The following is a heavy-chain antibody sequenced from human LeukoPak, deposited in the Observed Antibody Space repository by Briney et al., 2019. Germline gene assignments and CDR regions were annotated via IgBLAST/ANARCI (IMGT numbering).Heavy chain of an antibody. Sequence: ASVKVSCKASGYTFTSYDINWVRQATGQGLEWMGWMNPNSGNTGYAQKFQGRVTMTRNTSISTAYMELSSLRSEDTAVYYCARGDGGYSYGRYYYYYYGMDVWGQGTTVTVSS. J-gene: IGHJ6*02. D-gene: IGHD5-18*01. V-gene: IGHV1-8*01. CDR2: MNPNSGNT. CDR1: GYTFTSYD. CDR3: ARGDGGYSYGRYYYYYYGMDV.